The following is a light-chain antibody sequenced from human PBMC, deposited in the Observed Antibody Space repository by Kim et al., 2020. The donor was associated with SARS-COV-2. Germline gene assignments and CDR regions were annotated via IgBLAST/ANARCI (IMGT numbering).Light chain of an antibody. CDR3: QQYKSDPYT. J-gene: IGKJ2*01. CDR1: QSISSW. CDR2: KAS. V-gene: IGKV1-5*03. Sequence: ASVGGRVTITCRASQSISSWLDWYQQKPGKGPKVVIYKASSLESGVPSRFSGSGSGTEFTLTISSLQPDDLASYYCQQYKSDPYTFGQGTKLEI.